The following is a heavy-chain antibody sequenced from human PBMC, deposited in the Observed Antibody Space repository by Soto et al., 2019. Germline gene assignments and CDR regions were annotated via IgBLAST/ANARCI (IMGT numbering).Heavy chain of an antibody. CDR2: MFHGGAT. D-gene: IGHD3-10*01. Sequence: SETLSLTCDVSGSSISSGDYWGWIRQSPGKGLEWIGSMFHGGATYHNPSLKSRVTISVDKSKNQFSLKLTSVTAADTAMYYCARTPTLIRGLNLFYFDYWGPGTLVTVSS. V-gene: IGHV4-38-2*01. CDR3: ARTPTLIRGLNLFYFDY. J-gene: IGHJ4*02. CDR1: GSSISSGDY.